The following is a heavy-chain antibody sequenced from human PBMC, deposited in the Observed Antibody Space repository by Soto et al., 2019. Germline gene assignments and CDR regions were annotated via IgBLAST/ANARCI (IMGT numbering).Heavy chain of an antibody. J-gene: IGHJ3*02. CDR2: INAGNGNT. CDR1: GYTFTSYA. D-gene: IGHD1-1*01. CDR3: ARALTTGTTEAHDAFDI. V-gene: IGHV1-3*01. Sequence: ASVTVSCQASGYTFTSYAMHWVRQAPGQRLEWMGWINAGNGNTKYSQKFQGRVTITADKSTSTAYMELSSLRSEDTAVYYCARALTTGTTEAHDAFDIWGQGTMVTVSS.